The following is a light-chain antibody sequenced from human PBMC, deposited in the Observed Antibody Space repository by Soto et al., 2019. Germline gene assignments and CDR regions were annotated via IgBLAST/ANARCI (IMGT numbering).Light chain of an antibody. CDR2: DVS. CDR3: SSYTSSSTRV. V-gene: IGLV2-14*01. Sequence: QSVLTQPASVSGSPGQSITISCTGTSSDVGGYNYVSWYQQHPGKAPKLMIYDVSNRPSGVSNRFSGSKSANTASLTISGLQAEDEADDYCSSYTSSSTRVFGTGTKLTVL. CDR1: SSDVGGYNY. J-gene: IGLJ1*01.